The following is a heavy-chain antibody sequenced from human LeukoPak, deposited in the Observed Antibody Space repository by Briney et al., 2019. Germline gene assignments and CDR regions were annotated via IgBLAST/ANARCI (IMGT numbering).Heavy chain of an antibody. V-gene: IGHV3-21*01. J-gene: IGHJ4*02. D-gene: IGHD3-22*01. CDR2: ISSSSSYI. CDR1: GFTFSSYS. CDR3: KGEYYDSTRDY. Sequence: GGSLRLSCAASGFTFSSYSMNWVRQAPGKGLEWVSSISSSSSYIFYADSVRGRFTISRDNSKNTLYLQMNSLRAEDTAVYYCKGEYYDSTRDYWGQGTLVTVSS.